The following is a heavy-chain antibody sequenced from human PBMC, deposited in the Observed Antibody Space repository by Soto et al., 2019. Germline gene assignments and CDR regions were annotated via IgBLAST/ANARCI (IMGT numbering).Heavy chain of an antibody. CDR3: ARGRGYCSSTSCSPLDAFDI. V-gene: IGHV3-21*01. D-gene: IGHD2-2*01. CDR1: GVTFSSYS. Sequence: GGSLRLSCAASGVTFSSYSMNWVRQAPGKGLEWVSSISSSSSYIYYADSVKGRFTISRDNAKNSLYLQMNSLRAEDTAVYYCARGRGYCSSTSCSPLDAFDIWGQGTMVTVSS. CDR2: ISSSSSYI. J-gene: IGHJ3*02.